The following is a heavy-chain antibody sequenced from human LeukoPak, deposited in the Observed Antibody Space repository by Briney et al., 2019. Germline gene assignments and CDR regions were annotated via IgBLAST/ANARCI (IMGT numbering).Heavy chain of an antibody. D-gene: IGHD2-21*01. V-gene: IGHV3-21*01. J-gene: IGHJ3*02. CDR1: GFTFSSYS. Sequence: PGRSLRLSCAASGFTFSSYSMNWVRQAPGKGLEWVSSISSSSSYIYYADSVKGQFTISRDNAKNSLYLQMNSLRAEDTAVYYCASLWEAYCGGDCYSADAFDIWGQGTMVTVSS. CDR2: ISSSSSYI. CDR3: ASLWEAYCGGDCYSADAFDI.